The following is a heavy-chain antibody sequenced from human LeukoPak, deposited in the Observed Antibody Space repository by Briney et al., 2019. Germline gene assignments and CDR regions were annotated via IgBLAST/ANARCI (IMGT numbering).Heavy chain of an antibody. CDR1: GFTFSSYS. CDR3: ARDSYYDTSGYYYFEY. CDR2: INSNSRYM. Sequence: PGGSLRLSCAASGFTFSSYSMNWVRQAPGKGLEWVSSINSNSRYMYYADSVNGRFTISRDNAKNSLYLQMNSLRAEDTAVYYCARDSYYDTSGYYYFEYWGQGTLVTVSS. V-gene: IGHV3-21*01. J-gene: IGHJ4*02. D-gene: IGHD3-22*01.